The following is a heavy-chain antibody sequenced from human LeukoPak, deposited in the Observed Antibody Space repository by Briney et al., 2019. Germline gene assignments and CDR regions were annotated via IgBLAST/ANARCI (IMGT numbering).Heavy chain of an antibody. CDR1: GGSISSGGYY. J-gene: IGHJ6*03. V-gene: IGHV4-30-2*01. CDR2: IYHSGST. Sequence: PSQTLSLTCTVSGGSISSGGYYWSWIRQPPGKGLEWIGYIYHSGSTYYNPSLKSRVTISVDRSKNQFSLKLSSVTAADTAVYYCARAPMRGSIADDYYMDVWGKGTTVTVSS. D-gene: IGHD6-6*01. CDR3: ARAPMRGSIADDYYMDV.